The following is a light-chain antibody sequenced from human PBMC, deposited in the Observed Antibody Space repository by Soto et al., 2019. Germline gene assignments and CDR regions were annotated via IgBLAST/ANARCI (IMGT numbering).Light chain of an antibody. CDR3: SPYTSTSTRV. V-gene: IGLV2-14*01. CDR1: SSDIGAYNY. Sequence: QSALTQPASVSGSPGQSITISCTGSSSDIGAYNYVSWFQQYPGKAPKLIISEVSNRPSGVSNRFSGSKSGNTASLTISGLQAEDEADYYCSPYTSTSTRVFGTGTKVTVL. CDR2: EVS. J-gene: IGLJ1*01.